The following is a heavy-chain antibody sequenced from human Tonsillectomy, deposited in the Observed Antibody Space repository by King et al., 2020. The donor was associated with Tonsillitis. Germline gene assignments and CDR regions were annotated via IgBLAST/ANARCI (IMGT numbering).Heavy chain of an antibody. D-gene: IGHD6-13*01. Sequence: VQLQESGPGLVKPSETLSLTCTVSGGSISTYSWSWIRQPPGKGLEWIGYFYYRGSINYNPSLKSRVTISVDTSKNQFSLKLSSVTAADTAVYYCARHRAAAGTAYGYYYYYMDVWGNGTTVTVSS. CDR1: GGSISTYS. CDR2: FYYRGSI. CDR3: ARHRAAAGTAYGYYYYYMDV. V-gene: IGHV4-59*08. J-gene: IGHJ6*03.